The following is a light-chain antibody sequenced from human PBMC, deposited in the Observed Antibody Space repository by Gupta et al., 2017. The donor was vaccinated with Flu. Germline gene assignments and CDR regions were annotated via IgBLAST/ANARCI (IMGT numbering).Light chain of an antibody. CDR1: QSVSRN. CDR2: AAS. V-gene: IGKV1-39*01. Sequence: PSSLSASVGDRVTIACRASQSVSRNLNWYQQKPGIAPRLLIYAASTLQTGVSSRFSGSGSGTDFTLTITNLQPEDFATYSCQQTDDYPWTFGQGTXVEFK. J-gene: IGKJ1*01. CDR3: QQTDDYPWT.